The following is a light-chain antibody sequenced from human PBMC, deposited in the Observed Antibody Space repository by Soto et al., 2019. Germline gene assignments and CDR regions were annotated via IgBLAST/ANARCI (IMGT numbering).Light chain of an antibody. CDR3: RPYNFWSPA. J-gene: IGKJ4*01. V-gene: IGKV1-9*01. CDR1: QGISSY. CDR2: AAS. Sequence: DIQMIKNTSSLSASVGDRVTITCRASQGISSYLGWYQQKPGKAPNLLIYAASTLQSGVPSRFSGGGSGPEFTLTIYSLQSEDFAIYYCRPYNFWSPAFGRGAK.